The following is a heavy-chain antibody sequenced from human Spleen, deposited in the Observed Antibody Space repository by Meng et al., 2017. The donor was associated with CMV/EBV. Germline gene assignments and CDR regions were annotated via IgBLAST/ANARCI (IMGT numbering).Heavy chain of an antibody. J-gene: IGHJ3*02. V-gene: IGHV3-7*01. Sequence: GESLKISCAASGFTFSSYSMNWVRQAPGKGLEWVANIKQDGSEKYYVDSVKGRFTISRDNAKNPLYLQMNSLRAEDTAVYYCTRGPKWELRSAFDIWGQGAMVTVSS. CDR1: GFTFSSYS. CDR3: TRGPKWELRSAFDI. CDR2: IKQDGSEK. D-gene: IGHD1-26*01.